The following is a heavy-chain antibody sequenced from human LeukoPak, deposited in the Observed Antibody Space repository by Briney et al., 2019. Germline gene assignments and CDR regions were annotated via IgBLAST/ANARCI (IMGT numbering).Heavy chain of an antibody. Sequence: ASVKVSCKASGYTFTSYGISWVRQAPGQGLEWMGWISAYNGNTNYAQKLQGRVTMTTDTSTSTAYMELRSLRSDDTAVYYCARTGGGFGVRSRYYYYYMDVWGKGTTVTVSS. J-gene: IGHJ6*03. D-gene: IGHD3-10*01. CDR1: GYTFTSYG. V-gene: IGHV1-18*01. CDR3: ARTGGGFGVRSRYYYYYMDV. CDR2: ISAYNGNT.